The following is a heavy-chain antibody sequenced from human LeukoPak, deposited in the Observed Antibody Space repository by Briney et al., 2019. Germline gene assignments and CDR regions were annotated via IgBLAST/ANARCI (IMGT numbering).Heavy chain of an antibody. V-gene: IGHV4-4*07. D-gene: IGHD3-16*01. Sequence: SETLSLTCSVSGASISSYYWTWIRQPAGKGLEWIGRIYASGNTDYNPSLKSRVTMSVDTSKNQFSLKLSSVTAADTAIYYCARVRLQPGTRLLIPNYFDYWGRGTLVTVSS. J-gene: IGHJ4*02. CDR1: GASISSYY. CDR3: ARVRLQPGTRLLIPNYFDY. CDR2: IYASGNT.